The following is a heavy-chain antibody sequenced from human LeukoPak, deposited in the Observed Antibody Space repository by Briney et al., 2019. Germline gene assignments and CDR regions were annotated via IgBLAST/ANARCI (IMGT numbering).Heavy chain of an antibody. CDR3: ARDPPGSYDFWSGGGYNWFDP. CDR1: GFTFSVYS. CDR2: ITSDSRHI. D-gene: IGHD3-3*01. V-gene: IGHV3-48*01. J-gene: IGHJ5*02. Sequence: GGSLRLSCAASGFTFSVYSMNWVRQAPGKGLEWISYITSDSRHIYYADSVKGRFTISRDNAQNSLFLQMNSLRAEDTAVYYCARDPPGSYDFWSGGGYNWFDPWGQGTLVTVSS.